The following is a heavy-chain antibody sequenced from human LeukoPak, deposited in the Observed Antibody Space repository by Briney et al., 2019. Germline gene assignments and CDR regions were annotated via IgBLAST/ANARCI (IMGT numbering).Heavy chain of an antibody. CDR2: IYYSGST. D-gene: IGHD6-19*01. CDR1: GGSISSYY. Sequence: SETLSLTCTVSGGSISSYYWSWIRQPPRKGLEWIGYIYYSGSTNYNPSLKSRVTISVDTSKNQFSLNLSSVTAADTAVYYCARRSSSGWYYFDYWGQGTLVTVSS. CDR3: ARRSSSGWYYFDY. V-gene: IGHV4-59*08. J-gene: IGHJ4*02.